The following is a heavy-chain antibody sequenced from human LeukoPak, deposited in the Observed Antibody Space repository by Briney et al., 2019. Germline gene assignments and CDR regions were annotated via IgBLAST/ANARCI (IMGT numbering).Heavy chain of an antibody. CDR2: ISGSGDST. J-gene: IGHJ4*02. D-gene: IGHD2-2*01. CDR3: AREVGPFDY. V-gene: IGHV3-23*01. Sequence: GGSLRLSCAASAFTFSNFGMTWVRQAPGKGLEWVSAISGSGDSTYYADSVKGRFTISRDNSKNTLFLQMSSLRAADTAVYYCAREVGPFDYWGQGTLVTVSS. CDR1: AFTFSNFG.